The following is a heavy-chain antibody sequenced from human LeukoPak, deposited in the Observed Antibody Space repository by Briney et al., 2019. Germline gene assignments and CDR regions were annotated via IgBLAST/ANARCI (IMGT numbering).Heavy chain of an antibody. CDR3: ASSLGDPRGLDY. D-gene: IGHD4-17*01. CDR1: GGSISSYY. J-gene: IGHJ4*02. Sequence: SETLSLTCTVSGGSISSYYWSWIRQPPGKGLEWIGYIYYSGSTYYNPSLKSRVTISVDTSKNQFSLKLSSVTAADTAVYYCASSLGDPRGLDYWGQGTLVTVSS. V-gene: IGHV4-59*08. CDR2: IYYSGST.